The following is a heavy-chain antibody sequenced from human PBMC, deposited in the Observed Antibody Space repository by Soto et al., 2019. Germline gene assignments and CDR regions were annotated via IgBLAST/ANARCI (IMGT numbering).Heavy chain of an antibody. CDR1: GYTFTSYY. Sequence: ASVKVSCKASGYTFTSYYMHWVRQAPGQGLEWMGIINPSGGSTSYAQKFQGRVTMTRDTSTSTVYMELSSLRAEDTAVYYCAREYYYGSGSSYNWFDPWGQGTLVTVSS. J-gene: IGHJ5*02. D-gene: IGHD3-10*01. CDR3: AREYYYGSGSSYNWFDP. CDR2: INPSGGST. V-gene: IGHV1-46*01.